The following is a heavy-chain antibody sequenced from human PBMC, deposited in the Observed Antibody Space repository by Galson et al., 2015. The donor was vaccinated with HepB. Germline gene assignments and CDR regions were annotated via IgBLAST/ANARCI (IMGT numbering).Heavy chain of an antibody. D-gene: IGHD3-22*01. CDR3: TRDRPYYDSSGYYWYFDL. Sequence: SLRLSCAASGFTFGDYAMSWFRQAPGKGLEWVGFIGSKAYGGTTEYAASVKGRFTISRDDSKSIAYLQMNSLKTEDTAVYYCTRDRPYYDSSGYYWYFDLWGRGTLVTVSS. CDR2: IGSKAYGGTT. V-gene: IGHV3-49*03. J-gene: IGHJ2*01. CDR1: GFTFGDYA.